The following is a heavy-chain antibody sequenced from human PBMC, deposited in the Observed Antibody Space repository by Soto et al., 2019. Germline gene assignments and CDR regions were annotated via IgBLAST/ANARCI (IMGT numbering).Heavy chain of an antibody. V-gene: IGHV3-11*01. CDR3: ARGVMGYDFWSGYYTIRYGMDV. CDR2: ISSSGSTI. Sequence: LRLSCAASGFTFSDYYMRWIRQAPGKGLEWVSYISSSGSTIYYADSVKGRFTISRDNAKNSLYLQMNSLRAEDTAVYYCARGVMGYDFWSGYYTIRYGMDVWGQGTTVTVSS. D-gene: IGHD3-3*01. CDR1: GFTFSDYY. J-gene: IGHJ6*02.